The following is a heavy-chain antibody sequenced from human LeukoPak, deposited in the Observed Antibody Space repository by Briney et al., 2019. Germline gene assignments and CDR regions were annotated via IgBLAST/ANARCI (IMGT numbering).Heavy chain of an antibody. CDR3: AKWGKNYYDSSGYGSD. J-gene: IGHJ4*02. V-gene: IGHV3-23*01. CDR2: ISGSGGST. Sequence: PGGSLRLSCAASGFTFSSYAMSWVRQAPGKGLEWVSAISGSGGSTYYADSVKGRFTISRDNSKNTLYLQMSSLRAEDTAVYYCAKWGKNYYDSSGYGSDWGQGTLVTVSS. D-gene: IGHD3-22*01. CDR1: GFTFSSYA.